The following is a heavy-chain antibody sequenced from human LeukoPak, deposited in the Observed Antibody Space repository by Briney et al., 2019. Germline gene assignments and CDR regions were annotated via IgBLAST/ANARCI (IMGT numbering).Heavy chain of an antibody. J-gene: IGHJ4*02. CDR2: IIPIFGTA. V-gene: IGHV1-69*05. CDR3: ARVVAGFKAPFDY. D-gene: IGHD3-10*01. Sequence: SVKVSCKASGGTFSSYAISWVRQAPGQGLEWMGGIIPIFGTANYAQKFQGRVTITTDESTSTAYMELSSLRSEDTAVYYCARVVAGFKAPFDYWGQGTLVTVSS. CDR1: GGTFSSYA.